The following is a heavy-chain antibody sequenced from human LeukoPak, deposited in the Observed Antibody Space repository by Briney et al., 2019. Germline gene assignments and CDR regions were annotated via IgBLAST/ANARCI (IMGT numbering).Heavy chain of an antibody. V-gene: IGHV4-59*01. CDR2: IYYSGST. CDR3: ARGPFWSGYPYY. Sequence: PSETLSLTCTVSGGSISSYYWSWIRQPPGKGLEWIGYIYYSGSTNYNPSLKSRVTISVDTSKNQFSLKLSSVTAADTAVYYCARGPFWSGYPYYWGQGTLVTVSS. J-gene: IGHJ4*02. D-gene: IGHD3-3*01. CDR1: GGSISSYY.